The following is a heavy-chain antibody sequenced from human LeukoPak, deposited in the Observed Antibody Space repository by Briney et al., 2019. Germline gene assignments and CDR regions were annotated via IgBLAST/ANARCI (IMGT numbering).Heavy chain of an antibody. J-gene: IGHJ5*02. CDR2: INHSGST. D-gene: IGHD1-26*01. V-gene: IGHV4-34*01. CDR1: GGSFSGYY. Sequence: SETLSLTCAVYGGSFSGYYWSWIRQPPGKGLEWIGEINHSGSTNYNPSLKSQVTISVDTSKNQFSLKLSSVTAADTAVYYCARVGVVGATHWFDPWGQGTLVTVSS. CDR3: ARVGVVGATHWFDP.